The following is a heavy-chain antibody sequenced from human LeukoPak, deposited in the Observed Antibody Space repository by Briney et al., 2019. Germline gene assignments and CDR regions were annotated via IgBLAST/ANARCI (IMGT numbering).Heavy chain of an antibody. D-gene: IGHD4-17*01. CDR1: GYTFTGYY. V-gene: IGHV1-2*02. CDR3: ARSFRTVTTTDY. J-gene: IGHJ4*02. CDR2: INPNSGGT. Sequence: ASVKVSCKASGYTFTGYYMHWVRQAPGQGLEWMGWINPNSGGTDYAQKFQGRVTMTRDTSITTAYMELTKLRSDDTAMYYCARSFRTVTTTDYWGQGTLVTVSS.